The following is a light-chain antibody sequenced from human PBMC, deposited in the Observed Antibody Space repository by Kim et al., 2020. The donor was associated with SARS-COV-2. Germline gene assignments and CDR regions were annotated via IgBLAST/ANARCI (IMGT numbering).Light chain of an antibody. CDR2: AAS. CDR1: QSISGY. J-gene: IGKJ2*01. Sequence: ASVGDRVSITCRASQSISGYLNWYQQKLGKAPKLLIYAASNLQSGVPSRFSGSGSGTDFTLTISSLQLEDFATYYCQQSFGTPYTFGQGTKLEI. CDR3: QQSFGTPYT. V-gene: IGKV1-39*01.